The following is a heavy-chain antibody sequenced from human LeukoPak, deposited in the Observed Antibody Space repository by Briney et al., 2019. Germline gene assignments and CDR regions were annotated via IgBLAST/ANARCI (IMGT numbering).Heavy chain of an antibody. CDR2: IIPIFGIA. CDR3: ARDLSEMATRVGFDY. CDR1: GGAFSSYA. Sequence: SVKVSCKASGGAFSSYAISWVRQAPGQGLEWMGRIIPIFGIANYAQKFQGRVTITADKSTSTAYMELSSLRSEDTAVYYCARDLSEMATRVGFDYWGQGTLVTVSS. D-gene: IGHD5-24*01. V-gene: IGHV1-69*04. J-gene: IGHJ4*02.